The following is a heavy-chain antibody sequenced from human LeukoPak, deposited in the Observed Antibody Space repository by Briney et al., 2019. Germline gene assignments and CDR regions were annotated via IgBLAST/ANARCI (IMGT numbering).Heavy chain of an antibody. V-gene: IGHV3-30*02. CDR3: AKDHGFWSGYLF. J-gene: IGHJ4*02. D-gene: IGHD3-3*01. CDR2: IQSDGNVT. Sequence: GGSLRLSCEASGFLFKSNGMHWVRQAPGKGLEWVAFIQSDGNVTKYLDSVKGRFTISRDNSENTLYLQVTNLRPDDTAVYFCAKDHGFWSGYLFWGQGTLVTVSS. CDR1: GFLFKSNG.